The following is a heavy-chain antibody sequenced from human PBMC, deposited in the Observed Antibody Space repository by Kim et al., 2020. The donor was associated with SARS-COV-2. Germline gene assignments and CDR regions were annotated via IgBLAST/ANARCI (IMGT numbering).Heavy chain of an antibody. CDR3: AKALPQLPKITPPDY. CDR1: GFTFSSYG. Sequence: GGSLRLSCAASGFTFSSYGMHWVRQAPGKGLEWVAVIWYDGSNKYYADSVKGRFTISRDNSKNTLYLQMNSLRAEDTAVYYCAKALPQLPKITPPDYWGQGTLVTVSS. J-gene: IGHJ4*02. V-gene: IGHV3-33*06. CDR2: IWYDGSNK. D-gene: IGHD2-15*01.